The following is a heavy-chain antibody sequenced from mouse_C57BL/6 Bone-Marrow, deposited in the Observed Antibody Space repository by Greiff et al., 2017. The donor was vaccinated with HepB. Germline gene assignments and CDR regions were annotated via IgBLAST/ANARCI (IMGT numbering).Heavy chain of an antibody. CDR2: INPGSGGT. CDR1: GYAFTNYL. Sequence: QVHVKQSGAELVRPGTSVKVSCKASGYAFTNYLIEWVKQRPGQGLEWIGVINPGSGGTNYNEKFKGKATLTADKSSSTAYMQLSSLTSEDSAVYVCARGVTGTKYYFDYWGQGTTLTVSS. D-gene: IGHD4-1*01. CDR3: ARGVTGTKYYFDY. J-gene: IGHJ2*01. V-gene: IGHV1-54*01.